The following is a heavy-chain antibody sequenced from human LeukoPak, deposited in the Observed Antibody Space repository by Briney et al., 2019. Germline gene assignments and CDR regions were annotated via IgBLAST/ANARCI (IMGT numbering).Heavy chain of an antibody. J-gene: IGHJ4*02. D-gene: IGHD7-27*01. V-gene: IGHV4-59*08. CDR2: IYYSGST. CDR3: ARGMGNFDY. Sequence: SETLSLTCTVSGGSISSYYWSWIRQPPGKGLEWIGYIYYSGSTNYNPSLKSRVTMSVDTSKNQFSLKRSSVTAADTAVYYCARGMGNFDYWGQGTLVTVSS. CDR1: GGSISSYY.